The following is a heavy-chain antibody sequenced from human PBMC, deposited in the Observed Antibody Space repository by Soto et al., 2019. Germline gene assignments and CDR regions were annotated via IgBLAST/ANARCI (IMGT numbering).Heavy chain of an antibody. CDR3: ARDPALDY. CDR2: LYVGNGKT. J-gene: IGHJ4*02. CDR1: GNTFTTST. V-gene: IGHV1-3*01. Sequence: VKVSCKASGNTFTTSTILWLRQAPGQTLEWMGWLYVGNGKTKYSQKFQDRVTITRDTSASTVYMELSSLRSEDTAVYYCARDPALDYWGQGTLVTVSS.